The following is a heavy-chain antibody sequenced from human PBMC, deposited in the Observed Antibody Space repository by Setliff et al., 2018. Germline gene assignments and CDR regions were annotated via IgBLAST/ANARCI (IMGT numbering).Heavy chain of an antibody. CDR1: GFTFSNAW. J-gene: IGHJ4*02. D-gene: IGHD3-10*01. CDR3: TTEWDYYGSGSYYNNHPNDY. CDR2: IKSKTDGRTT. Sequence: PGGSLRLSCAASGFTFSNAWMSWVRQAPGKGLEWVGRIKSKTDGRTTDYAAPVKGRFTISRDDSKNTLYLQMNSLKTEDTAVYYCTTEWDYYGSGSYYNNHPNDYWGQGTLVTVSS. V-gene: IGHV3-15*01.